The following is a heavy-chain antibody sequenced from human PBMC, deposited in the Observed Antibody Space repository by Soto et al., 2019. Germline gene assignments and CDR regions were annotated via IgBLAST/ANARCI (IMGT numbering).Heavy chain of an antibody. D-gene: IGHD6-13*01. CDR2: IIPVFGTA. CDR1: GGTFSSYF. Sequence: QVQLVQSGAEMKQAGSSVKVSCKVSGGTFSSYFINWVRQAPGQGLEWVGGIIPVFGTASYAEKFQGRVTITADESTSTAYLELSSLRPDDTAVYYCARETPSAAAAYYYYGLDVWGQGTTVTVPS. J-gene: IGHJ6*02. CDR3: ARETPSAAAAYYYYGLDV. V-gene: IGHV1-69*01.